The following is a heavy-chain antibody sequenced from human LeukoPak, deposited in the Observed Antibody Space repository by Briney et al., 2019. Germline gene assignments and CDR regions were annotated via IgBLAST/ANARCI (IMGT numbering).Heavy chain of an antibody. J-gene: IGHJ3*02. Sequence: GGSLRLSCAASGSTFSTDAMHWVRQAPGEGLEWVAVISRDGTQQYYAGSVKGRLTISRDNSQSTLYLHMNSLSTEDTALYYCARAVPAPGTPENAFDIWGQGTLVTVSS. D-gene: IGHD6-13*01. CDR1: GSTFSTDA. V-gene: IGHV3-30*04. CDR2: ISRDGTQQ. CDR3: ARAVPAPGTPENAFDI.